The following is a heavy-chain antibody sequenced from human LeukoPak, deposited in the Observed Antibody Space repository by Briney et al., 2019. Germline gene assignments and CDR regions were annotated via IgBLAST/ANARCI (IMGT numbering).Heavy chain of an antibody. CDR3: AKAQGAWYYFDS. J-gene: IGHJ4*02. Sequence: GGSLRLSCAASGFAVSSFAMSWVRQAPGKGLEWVSVFTTGANYTYYADSVKGRFTMTRDNSKNTIFLQLNNVRADDTAVYFCAKAQGAWYYFDSWGQGTLVTVSS. V-gene: IGHV3-23*03. CDR2: FTTGANYT. CDR1: GFAVSSFA. D-gene: IGHD6-13*01.